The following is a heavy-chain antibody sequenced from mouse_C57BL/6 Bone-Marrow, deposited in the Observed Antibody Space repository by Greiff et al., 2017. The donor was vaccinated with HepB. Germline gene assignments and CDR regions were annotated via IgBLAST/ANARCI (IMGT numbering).Heavy chain of an antibody. CDR1: GFTISNYW. CDR2: IRLKSDNYAT. V-gene: IGHV6-3*01. CDR3: SGYCYAIYY. J-gene: IGHJ4*01. Sequence: EVHLVESGGGLVQPGGSMKLSCVASGFTISNYWMNWVRQSPEKGLEWGAQIRLKSDNYATNYAETVKGKFTISRDDYKSSVYLQMNNLRAEDTGIYYCSGYCYAIYYWDQGTSVTLSS.